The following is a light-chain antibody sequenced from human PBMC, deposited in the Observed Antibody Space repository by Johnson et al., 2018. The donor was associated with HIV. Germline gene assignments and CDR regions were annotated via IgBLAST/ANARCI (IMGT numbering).Light chain of an antibody. CDR1: SSNIGNNY. CDR3: GTWDSSLSVYV. Sequence: QSVLTQPPSVSAAPGQKVTISCSGSSSNIGNNYVSWYQQLPGTAPKLLIYDNNKRPSGIPDRFSGSKSGTSVTLGITGPQTGDEADYYCGTWDSSLSVYVFGTGTKVTVL. V-gene: IGLV1-51*01. CDR2: DNN. J-gene: IGLJ1*01.